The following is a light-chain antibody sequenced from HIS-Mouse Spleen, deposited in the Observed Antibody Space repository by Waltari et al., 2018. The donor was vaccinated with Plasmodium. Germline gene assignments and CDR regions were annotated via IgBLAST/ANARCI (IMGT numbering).Light chain of an antibody. J-gene: IGKJ3*01. V-gene: IGKV3-15*01. Sequence: EIVMTQPPATLSVSPGERATLSCRASQSVSSNLAWYQQKPGQAPSLLIYGASTRATGIPARFSGSGSGTEFTLTISSLQSEDFAVYYCQQYNNWPFTFGPGTKVDIK. CDR1: QSVSSN. CDR3: QQYNNWPFT. CDR2: GAS.